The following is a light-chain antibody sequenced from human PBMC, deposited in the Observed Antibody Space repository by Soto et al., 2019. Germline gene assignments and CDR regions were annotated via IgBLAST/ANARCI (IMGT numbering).Light chain of an antibody. CDR3: QSYGSSPSANFD. J-gene: IGLJ1*01. Sequence: QSVLTQPPSVSGAPGQRVTISCTGSSSNIGAGYDVHWYQQLPGKAPKLLIYGNDNRPSGVPERFSGSKSGTSASLAITGLRADDEADYYCQSYGSSPSANFDFGTGTKVTVL. CDR2: GND. V-gene: IGLV1-40*01. CDR1: SSNIGAGYD.